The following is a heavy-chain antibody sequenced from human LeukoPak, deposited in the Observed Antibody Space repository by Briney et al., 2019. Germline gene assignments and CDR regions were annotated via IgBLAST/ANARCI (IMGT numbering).Heavy chain of an antibody. CDR1: GFTFSSYA. Sequence: GGSLRLSCAASGFTFSSYAMHWVRQAPGKGLEWVAVISYDGSNKYYADSVKGRFTISRDNSKNTLYLQMNSLRAEDTAVYYCARAWLGRVFDYWGQGTLVTVSS. D-gene: IGHD5-12*01. CDR2: ISYDGSNK. J-gene: IGHJ4*02. CDR3: ARAWLGRVFDY. V-gene: IGHV3-30*04.